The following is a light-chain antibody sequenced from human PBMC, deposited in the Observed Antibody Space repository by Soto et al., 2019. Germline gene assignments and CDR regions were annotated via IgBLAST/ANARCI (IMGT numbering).Light chain of an antibody. CDR2: DVT. CDR3: CSYAGSYTYV. J-gene: IGLJ1*01. Sequence: QSVLTQPASVSGSPGQSITISCTGSSSDVGAYNHVSWYQHCPGKAPKLMIYDVTERPSGVPDRFSGSKSGNTASLTISGLQAEDEADYYCCSYAGSYTYVFGSGTKLTVL. V-gene: IGLV2-11*01. CDR1: SSDVGAYNH.